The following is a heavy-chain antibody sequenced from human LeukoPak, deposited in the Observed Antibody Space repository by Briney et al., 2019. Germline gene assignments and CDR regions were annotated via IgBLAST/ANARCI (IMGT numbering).Heavy chain of an antibody. CDR2: ISGSGGST. J-gene: IGHJ4*02. V-gene: IGHV3-23*01. CDR3: AKDNRRAVSSGWYETDY. CDR1: GFTFSSYA. D-gene: IGHD6-19*01. Sequence: GGSLRLSCAASGFTFSSYAMSWVRQAPGKGLEWVSAISGSGGSTYYADSVKGRFTISRDNSKNTLYLQMNGLRAEDTAVYYCAKDNRRAVSSGWYETDYWGQGTLVTVSS.